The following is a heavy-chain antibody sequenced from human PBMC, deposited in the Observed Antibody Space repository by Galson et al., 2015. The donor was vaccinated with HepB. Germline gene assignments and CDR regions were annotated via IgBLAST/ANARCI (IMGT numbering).Heavy chain of an antibody. D-gene: IGHD4-11*01. V-gene: IGHV3-66*02. CDR2: IYSGGVT. CDR3: ARDEYSLIPWNYYGMDV. Sequence: SLRLSCAASGFTVSSYYMNWVRQAPGKGLEWVSIIYSGGVTYSADSVKGRFTISRDHSKNTLYLQMNSLRTEDTAVYYCARDEYSLIPWNYYGMDVWGQGTTVTVSS. CDR1: GFTVSSYY. J-gene: IGHJ6*02.